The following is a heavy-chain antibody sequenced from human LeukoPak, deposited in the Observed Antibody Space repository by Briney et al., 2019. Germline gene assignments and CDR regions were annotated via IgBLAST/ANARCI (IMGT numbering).Heavy chain of an antibody. V-gene: IGHV4-4*07. D-gene: IGHD5-18*01. Sequence: PSETLSLTCTVSGGTISSYYWSWIRQPAGQGLEWIGRIYTSGSTNYNPSLKSRVTMSLDTSKNQFSLKLSSVTAADTAVYNCARDLTAMVHDAFDIWGQGTMVTVSS. CDR3: ARDLTAMVHDAFDI. J-gene: IGHJ3*02. CDR1: GGTISSYY. CDR2: IYTSGST.